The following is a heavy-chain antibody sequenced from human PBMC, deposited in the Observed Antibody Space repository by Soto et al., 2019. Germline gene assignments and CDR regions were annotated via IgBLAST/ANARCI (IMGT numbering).Heavy chain of an antibody. J-gene: IGHJ4*02. CDR2: ISATGETT. Sequence: QVQLVESGGALVKPGGSLRLSCAASGFNFGDLYISWIRQAPGKGLEWVSFISATGETTYYADSVKGRFTISRDNAPQSLELAMNTLRAADTAIYYCASQLPVSRRKNDFQFCGQGTLVTVSS. CDR1: GFNFGDLY. D-gene: IGHD1-7*01. CDR3: ASQLPVSRRKNDFQF. V-gene: IGHV3-11*01.